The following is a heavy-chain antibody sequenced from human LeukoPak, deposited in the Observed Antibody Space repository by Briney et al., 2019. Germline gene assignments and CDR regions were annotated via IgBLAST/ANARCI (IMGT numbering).Heavy chain of an antibody. CDR1: GFTFSSYG. CDR3: ARDRAMVVGSSWYYDY. D-gene: IGHD5-18*01. CDR2: IWYDGSNK. Sequence: QPGRSLRLSCAASGFTFSSYGMHWVRQAPGKGLEWVSLIWYDGSNKYYADSVKGRFTISRDNSKNTLNLQMNSLRAEDMALYYCARDRAMVVGSSWYYDYWGQGTLVTVSS. V-gene: IGHV3-33*01. J-gene: IGHJ4*02.